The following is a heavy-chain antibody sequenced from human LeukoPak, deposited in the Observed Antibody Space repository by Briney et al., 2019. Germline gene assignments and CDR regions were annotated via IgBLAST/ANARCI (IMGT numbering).Heavy chain of an antibody. CDR2: IYYSGST. CDR3: ARAAGVPVAFDI. CDR1: GGSINTYY. D-gene: IGHD2-8*01. J-gene: IGHJ3*02. V-gene: IGHV4-59*01. Sequence: KPSETLSLTCTVSGGSINTYYWSWIRQPPGKGLEWIGYIYYSGSTNYNPSLKSRVTISVDTSKNQFSLKLSSVTAADTAVYYCARAAGVPVAFDIWGQGTMVTVSS.